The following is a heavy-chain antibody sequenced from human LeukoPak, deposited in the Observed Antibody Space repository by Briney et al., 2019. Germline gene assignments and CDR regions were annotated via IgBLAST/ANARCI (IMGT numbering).Heavy chain of an antibody. Sequence: GGSLRLSCAVSGFTFDDYGMSWVRQAPGKGLEWVSGINWNGVSTSYVDSVKGRYTISRDNAKNSLYLQMNSLRAEDTALYYCARALSNYVDYHYYYYMDVWGKGTTVTVSS. CDR3: ARALSNYVDYHYYYYMDV. J-gene: IGHJ6*03. D-gene: IGHD4-11*01. V-gene: IGHV3-20*04. CDR2: INWNGVST. CDR1: GFTFDDYG.